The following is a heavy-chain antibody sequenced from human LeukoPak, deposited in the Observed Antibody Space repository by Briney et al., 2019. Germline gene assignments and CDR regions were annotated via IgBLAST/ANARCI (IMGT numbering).Heavy chain of an antibody. D-gene: IGHD2-2*01. CDR2: ISSSGSTI. Sequence: GGSLRLSCAASGFTFSSYTMNWVRQAPGKGLEWVSYISSSGSTIYYADSVKGRFTISRDNAKNSLYLQMNSLRAEDTAVYYCARALRYCSSTSCLAFDYWGQGTLVTVSS. V-gene: IGHV3-48*04. J-gene: IGHJ4*02. CDR1: GFTFSSYT. CDR3: ARALRYCSSTSCLAFDY.